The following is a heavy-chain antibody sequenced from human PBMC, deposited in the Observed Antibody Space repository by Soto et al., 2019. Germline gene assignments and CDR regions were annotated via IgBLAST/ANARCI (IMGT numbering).Heavy chain of an antibody. V-gene: IGHV3-33*01. CDR1: GFTFRGHG. CDR3: ARDSNRDGYVLDY. J-gene: IGHJ4*02. Sequence: VQLVESGGGVVQPGRSLRLSCAASGFTFRGHGMHWVRQAPGKGLEWVAVIWHDGSIKHYADSVKGRFTISRDNYKNTLYLQINSLRAEDTAVYYCARDSNRDGYVLDYWGQGTLVTVSS. D-gene: IGHD5-12*01. CDR2: IWHDGSIK.